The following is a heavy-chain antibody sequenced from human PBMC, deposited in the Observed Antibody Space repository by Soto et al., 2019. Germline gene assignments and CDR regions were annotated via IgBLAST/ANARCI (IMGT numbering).Heavy chain of an antibody. CDR3: ARDTQQASNCYYLEWFDP. CDR1: GYTFYRYG. CDR2: INPSNDNT. J-gene: IGHJ5*02. V-gene: IGHV1-18*01. Sequence: QVQLVQSGAEVKKAGASVKVSCKASGYTFYRYGITWVRQAPGQGLEWMGWINPSNDNTNYAQKFRGRVTMTTDASTSTAPMELRSLKSDDTAVYYCARDTQQASNCYYLEWFDPWGQGTLVTVSS. D-gene: IGHD3-22*01.